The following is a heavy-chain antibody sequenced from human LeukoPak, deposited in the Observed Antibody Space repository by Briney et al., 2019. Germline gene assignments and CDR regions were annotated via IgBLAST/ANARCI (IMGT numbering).Heavy chain of an antibody. V-gene: IGHV3-23*01. J-gene: IGHJ5*02. CDR3: AKAYNYGSGSFYSFFDT. CDR1: GFTFISYA. Sequence: GGSLRLSCAASGFTFISYAMSWVRQAPGKGLEWVSTISGSGGDTYYADSVKGRFTISRDNSKKTLYLQMNSLRAEDTAVYYCAKAYNYGSGSFYSFFDTWGQGTLVTVSS. D-gene: IGHD3-10*01. CDR2: ISGSGGDT.